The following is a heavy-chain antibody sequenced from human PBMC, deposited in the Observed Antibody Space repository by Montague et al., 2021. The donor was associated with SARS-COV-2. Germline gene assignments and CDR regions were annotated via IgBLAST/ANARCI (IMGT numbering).Heavy chain of an antibody. Sequence: SETLSLTCAVYGGSFSGWCWSWIRQPPGKGLEWIGEINHSGSTNYNPSLKSRVTISVDTSKNQFSLKLSSVTAADTAVYYCARGYQLRFLEWSSRQSTFDYWGQGTLVTVSS. D-gene: IGHD3-3*01. J-gene: IGHJ4*02. CDR3: ARGYQLRFLEWSSRQSTFDY. V-gene: IGHV4-34*01. CDR1: GGSFSGWC. CDR2: INHSGST.